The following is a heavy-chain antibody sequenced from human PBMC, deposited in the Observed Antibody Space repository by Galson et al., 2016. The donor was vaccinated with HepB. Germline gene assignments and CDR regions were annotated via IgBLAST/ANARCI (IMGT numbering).Heavy chain of an antibody. CDR1: GASISDSDYT. D-gene: IGHD3-3*01. Sequence: TLSLTCDVFGASISDSDYTWNWIRQPAGKALEWIGYVYHDGTTDYNPSLKSRVVISVDKSEKQISLKLSSLTAADTAVYFCARGDSIFGMMKSDWFDPWGQGILVSVSS. CDR2: VYHDGTT. CDR3: ARGDSIFGMMKSDWFDP. V-gene: IGHV4-30-2*01. J-gene: IGHJ5*02.